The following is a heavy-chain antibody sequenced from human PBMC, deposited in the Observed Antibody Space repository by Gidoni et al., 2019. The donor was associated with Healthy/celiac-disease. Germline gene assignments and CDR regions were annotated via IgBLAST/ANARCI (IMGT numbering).Heavy chain of an antibody. J-gene: IGHJ4*02. CDR2: IWYDGSNK. Sequence: QVQLVESGGGVVQPGRSLRLSCAASGFTFSSYGMHWVRQAPGKGLEWVAVIWYDGSNKYYADSVKGRFTISRDNSKNTLYLQMNSLRAEDTAVYYCARDDRRYCSGGSCYRPPDYWGQGTLVTVSS. CDR3: ARDDRRYCSGGSCYRPPDY. V-gene: IGHV3-33*01. CDR1: GFTFSSYG. D-gene: IGHD2-15*01.